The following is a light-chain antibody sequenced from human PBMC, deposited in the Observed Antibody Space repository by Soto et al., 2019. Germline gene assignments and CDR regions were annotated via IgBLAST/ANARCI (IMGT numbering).Light chain of an antibody. CDR2: EVS. V-gene: IGLV2-8*01. CDR1: SSDVGGYNY. CDR3: SSYAGSNNLGV. J-gene: IGLJ2*01. Sequence: QSALTQPPSASGSPGQSVTISCTGTSSDVGGYNYVSWYQQHPGKAPKLMIYEVSKRPSGVPDRFSGSKSGNTASLTVSRRQAEDEADYYCSSYAGSNNLGVFGGGTKLTVL.